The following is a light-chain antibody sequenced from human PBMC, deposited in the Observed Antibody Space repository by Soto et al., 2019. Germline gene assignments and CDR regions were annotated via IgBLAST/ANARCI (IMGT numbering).Light chain of an antibody. J-gene: IGKJ4*01. CDR2: GAS. CDR3: QQYGSSPPT. CDR1: QSVSSSY. V-gene: IGKV3-20*01. Sequence: EIVLTQSPGTLSLSPGERVTLSCRASQSVSSSYLAWYQQKPGQAPRLLIYGASSRATGIPDRFSGSGSGTDFTLTISRLEPEDVAVYYCQQYGSSPPTFGSGTQVLIK.